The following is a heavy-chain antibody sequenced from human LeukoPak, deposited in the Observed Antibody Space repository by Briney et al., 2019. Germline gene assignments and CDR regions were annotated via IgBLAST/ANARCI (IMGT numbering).Heavy chain of an antibody. V-gene: IGHV1-2*06. CDR3: ARDGKRMTTVTTIGY. D-gene: IGHD4-17*01. Sequence: GASVKVSCKASGYTFTGYYMRWVRQAPGQGLEWMGRINPNSGGTNYAQKFQGRVTMTRDTSISTAYMELSRLRSDDTAVYYCARDGKRMTTVTTIGYWGQGTLVTVSS. J-gene: IGHJ4*02. CDR2: INPNSGGT. CDR1: GYTFTGYY.